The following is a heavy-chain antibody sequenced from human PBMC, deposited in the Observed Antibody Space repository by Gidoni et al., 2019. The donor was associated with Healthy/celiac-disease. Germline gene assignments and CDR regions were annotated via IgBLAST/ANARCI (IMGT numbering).Heavy chain of an antibody. CDR2: IYTSGST. V-gene: IGHV4-61*02. J-gene: IGHJ6*03. CDR1: RGSISSGSYY. CDR3: ARARYYYYYMDV. Sequence: QVQLQESGPGLVKPSQTLSLTCTVSRGSISSGSYYWSWLRQPAGKGLEWIGSIYTSGSTNYNPSLKSRVTISVDTSKNQFSLKLSSVTAADTAVYYCARARYYYYYMDVWGKGTTVTVSS.